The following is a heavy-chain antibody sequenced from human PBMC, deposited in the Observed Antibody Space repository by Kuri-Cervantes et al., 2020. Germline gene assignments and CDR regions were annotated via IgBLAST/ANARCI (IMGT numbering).Heavy chain of an antibody. CDR3: ARDRFRYFDY. CDR1: GFTFSSYA. V-gene: IGHV3-64*01. CDR2: ISSNGGST. Sequence: GGSLRLSCAASGFTFSSYAMHWVRQALGKGLEYVSAISSNGGSTYYANSVKGRFTISRDNSKNTLYLQMNSLRAEDTAVYYCARDRFRYFDYWGQGTLVTVSS. J-gene: IGHJ4*02.